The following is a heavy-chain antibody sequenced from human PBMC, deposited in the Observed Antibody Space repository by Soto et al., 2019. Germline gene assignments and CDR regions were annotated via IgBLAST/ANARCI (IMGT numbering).Heavy chain of an antibody. J-gene: IGHJ5*02. CDR2: ISSSSSTI. CDR3: ATDYLLAAAPP. CDR1: GFTFSSYS. Sequence: EVQLVESGGGLVQPGGSLRLSCAASGFTFSSYSMNWVREATGKGLEWVSYISSSSSTIYYADSVKGRFTISRDNAKNSLYLQMNCLRAEDTAFYYCATDYLLAAAPPWGQGFLVTVSS. D-gene: IGHD6-13*01. V-gene: IGHV3-48*01.